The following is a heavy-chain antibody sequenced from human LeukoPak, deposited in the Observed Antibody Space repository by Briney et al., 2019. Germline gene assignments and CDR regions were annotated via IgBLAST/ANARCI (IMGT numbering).Heavy chain of an antibody. CDR3: ARKISDYGDNAVLGY. D-gene: IGHD4-17*01. V-gene: IGHV1-46*01. CDR2: INPNGGST. J-gene: IGHJ4*02. Sequence: ASVKVSCKASGYTFTSYFMHLVRQAPGQGLEWMGIINPNGGSTSYAQKFQGRVTMTRDTSTSTVYMELSSLRSEDTAVYYCARKISDYGDNAVLGYWGQGTLVTVSS. CDR1: GYTFTSYF.